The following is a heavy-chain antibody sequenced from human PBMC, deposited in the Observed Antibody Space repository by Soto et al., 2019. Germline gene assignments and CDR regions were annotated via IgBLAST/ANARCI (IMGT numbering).Heavy chain of an antibody. Sequence: SETLSLTCTVSRGSLSSGSYYWSWIRQPPRKGLEWIGYIYYSGSTNYNPSLKSRVTLSVDTSKIQFSLKLGSVTAADTSVYYCASDRRATHDYRAQGTLDTVSA. CDR2: IYYSGST. CDR1: RGSLSSGSYY. CDR3: ASDRRATHDY. D-gene: IGHD1-26*01. V-gene: IGHV4-61*01. J-gene: IGHJ4*01.